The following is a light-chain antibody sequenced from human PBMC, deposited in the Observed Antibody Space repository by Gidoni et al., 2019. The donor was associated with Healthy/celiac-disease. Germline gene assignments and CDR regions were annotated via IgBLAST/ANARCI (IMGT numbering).Light chain of an antibody. CDR2: GAS. Sequence: EIVMTQSPATLSVSPGERATLSCRASQSVSSNLAWYQQKPGQAPRLLIYGASTRATSIPPRFRGSGSGTEFTLTSSRLQSEDFVVYYYQQYNNWPSTFGPGTKVDIK. V-gene: IGKV3D-15*01. CDR1: QSVSSN. CDR3: QQYNNWPST. J-gene: IGKJ3*01.